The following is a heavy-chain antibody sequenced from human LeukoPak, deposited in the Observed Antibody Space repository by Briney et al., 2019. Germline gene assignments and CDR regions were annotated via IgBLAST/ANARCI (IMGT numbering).Heavy chain of an antibody. CDR2: IYYSGST. Sequence: SETLSLTCTVSGGSISYYYWSWIRQPPGKGLELIGYIYYSGSTNYNPSLKSRVTISVDTSKNQFSLKLTSVTAADTAVYYCARVWSSSKAFDIWGQGTMVTVSS. CDR3: ARVWSSSKAFDI. D-gene: IGHD3-16*01. V-gene: IGHV4-59*01. J-gene: IGHJ3*02. CDR1: GGSISYYY.